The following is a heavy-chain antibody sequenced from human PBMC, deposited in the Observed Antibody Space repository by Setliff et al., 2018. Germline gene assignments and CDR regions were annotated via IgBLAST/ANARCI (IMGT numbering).Heavy chain of an antibody. CDR3: ARGIAAAGTYDAFDI. CDR1: GGTFSSYA. CDR2: IIPIFATA. V-gene: IGHV1-69*05. J-gene: IGHJ3*02. D-gene: IGHD6-13*01. Sequence: ASVKVSCKASGGTFSSYAISWVRQAPGQGLEWMGGIIPIFATANYPQKFQGRVTITTDESTRTAYMELSSLRSEDTAVYYCARGIAAAGTYDAFDIWGQGTMVTVSS.